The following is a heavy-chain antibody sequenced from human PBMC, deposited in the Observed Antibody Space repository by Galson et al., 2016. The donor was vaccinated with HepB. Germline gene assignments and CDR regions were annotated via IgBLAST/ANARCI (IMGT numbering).Heavy chain of an antibody. Sequence: QSGAEVKKPGESLKISCKGSGYSFTTYWIGWVRQMPGKGLEWMGIIYPGDSDTRYSPSFQGQVTISADKSISTAYLQWSSLKASDTAMYYCARHSGVSSGSYQGIDYWGQGTLVTVSS. CDR2: IYPGDSDT. CDR3: ARHSGVSSGSYQGIDY. J-gene: IGHJ4*02. V-gene: IGHV5-51*01. D-gene: IGHD1-26*01. CDR1: GYSFTTYW.